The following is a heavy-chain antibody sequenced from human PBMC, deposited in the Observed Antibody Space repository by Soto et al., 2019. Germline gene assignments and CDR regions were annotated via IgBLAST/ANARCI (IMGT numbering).Heavy chain of an antibody. J-gene: IGHJ6*02. V-gene: IGHV4-59*01. CDR2: IYYSGST. D-gene: IGHD6-13*01. CDR3: ASYSSSWPYYYYGMDV. Sequence: SWIRQPPGKGLEWIGYIYYSGSTNYNPSLKSRVTISVDTSKNQFSLKLSSVTAADTAVYYCASYSSSWPYYYYGMDVWGQGTTVTVSS.